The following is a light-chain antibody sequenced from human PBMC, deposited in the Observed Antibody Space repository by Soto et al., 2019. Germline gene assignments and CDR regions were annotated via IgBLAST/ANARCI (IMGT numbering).Light chain of an antibody. Sequence: DIQMTQSPSTLSASVGDRVTISCRASQSIGSWLAWYQQKPGKAPKLLIYKASSLESGVPLRFSGSGSGTEFTLTISSLQPYDFATYYCQQYNTYWTFGQGTKVEIK. V-gene: IGKV1-5*03. CDR1: QSIGSW. CDR3: QQYNTYWT. CDR2: KAS. J-gene: IGKJ1*01.